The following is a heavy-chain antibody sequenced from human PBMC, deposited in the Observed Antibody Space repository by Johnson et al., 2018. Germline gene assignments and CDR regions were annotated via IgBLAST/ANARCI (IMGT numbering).Heavy chain of an antibody. Sequence: EVQLVESGGGLVQPGGSXRLSCAASGFTFSNYDMHWVRQATGKGLEWVSAIGPAGDTYYPGSVKGRFTISRENSKHSLYLQMNSLRAGETGVYYCARQRWGTVVATGEAFDIWGQVTMVTVSS. CDR3: ARQRWGTVVATGEAFDI. J-gene: IGHJ3*02. CDR2: IGPAGDT. CDR1: GFTFSNYD. D-gene: IGHD1-26*01. V-gene: IGHV3-13*01.